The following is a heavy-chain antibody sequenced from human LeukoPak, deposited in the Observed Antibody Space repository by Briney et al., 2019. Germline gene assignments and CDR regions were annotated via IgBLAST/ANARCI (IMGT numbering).Heavy chain of an antibody. V-gene: IGHV4-59*01. J-gene: IGHJ5*02. CDR2: IYYSGST. Sequence: TSSETLSLTCTVSGGSISSYYWSWLRQPPGKGLEWIGYIYYSGSTNYNPSLKSRVTISVDTSKNQFSLKLSSVTAADTAVYYCARDRYSSGWFDHWGQGTLVTVSS. CDR1: GGSISSYY. D-gene: IGHD6-19*01. CDR3: ARDRYSSGWFDH.